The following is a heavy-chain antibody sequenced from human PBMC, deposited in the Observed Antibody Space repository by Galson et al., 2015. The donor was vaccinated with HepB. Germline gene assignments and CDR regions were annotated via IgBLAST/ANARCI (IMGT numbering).Heavy chain of an antibody. CDR3: ARDESAMAPYYFDY. D-gene: IGHD5-18*01. CDR1: GYTFTTYG. Sequence: SVKVSCKASGYTFTTYGTSWVRQAPGQGLEWMGWISGYNNYAKYLQRLQGRVTLTTDPSKSTVYMELRNLTSDDTAVYYCARDESAMAPYYFDYWGQGTLVTVSS. V-gene: IGHV1-18*01. J-gene: IGHJ4*02. CDR2: ISGYNNYA.